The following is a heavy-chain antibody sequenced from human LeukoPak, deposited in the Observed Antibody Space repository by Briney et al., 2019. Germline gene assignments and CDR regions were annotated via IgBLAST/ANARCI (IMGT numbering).Heavy chain of an antibody. D-gene: IGHD6-19*01. CDR2: IYSSGST. J-gene: IGHJ4*02. CDR3: ARAAEYSSGWYLFDY. V-gene: IGHV4-4*07. Sequence: PSETLSLTCTVSGDSISNYYWSWIRQPAGKGLEWIGRIYSSGSTNYNPSLKSRVTMSVDTSKNQVSLKLSSVTAADTAMYYCARAAEYSSGWYLFDYWGQGILVTVSA. CDR1: GDSISNYY.